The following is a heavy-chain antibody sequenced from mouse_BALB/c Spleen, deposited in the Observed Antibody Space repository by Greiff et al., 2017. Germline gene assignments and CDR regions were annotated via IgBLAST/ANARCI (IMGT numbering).Heavy chain of an antibody. Sequence: QVQLQQPGAELVRPGASVKLSCKASGYTFTSYWINWVKQRPGQGLEWIGNIYPSDSYTNYNQKFKDKATLTVDKSSSTAYMQLSSPTSEDSAVYYCAVGDYDVFAYWGQGTLVTVSA. J-gene: IGHJ3*01. CDR3: AVGDYDVFAY. CDR1: GYTFTSYW. CDR2: IYPSDSYT. D-gene: IGHD2-4*01. V-gene: IGHV1-69*02.